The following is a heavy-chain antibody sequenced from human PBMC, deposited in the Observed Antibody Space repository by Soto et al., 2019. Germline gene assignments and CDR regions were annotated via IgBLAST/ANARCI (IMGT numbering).Heavy chain of an antibody. J-gene: IGHJ6*02. CDR1: VGTFSSYA. CDR3: ARGTVTGSEYYYYYYGMDV. CDR2: IIPIFGTT. V-gene: IGHV1-69*12. Sequence: QVQLVQSGAEVKKPGSSVKVSCKASVGTFSSYAIDWVRQAPGQGLEWMGGIIPIFGTTNYAQKLQGRVKLTADESTRTAYMEMSTLTSEDTAVYYCARGTVTGSEYYYYYYGMDVWGQGTTVTVSS. D-gene: IGHD1-1*01.